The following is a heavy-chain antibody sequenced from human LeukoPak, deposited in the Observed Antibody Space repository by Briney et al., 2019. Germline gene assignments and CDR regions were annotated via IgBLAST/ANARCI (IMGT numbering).Heavy chain of an antibody. Sequence: PGGSLRLSCATSGFTSSKFSLNWVRQAPGKGLEWVSSISPSGAYIYYADSVKGRFTISRDNPENSLILQMNSLRVEDTALYYCARDDPVKHAFDFWGQGTMVTVSS. D-gene: IGHD4-11*01. CDR2: ISPSGAYI. J-gene: IGHJ3*01. CDR3: ARDDPVKHAFDF. CDR1: GFTSSKFS. V-gene: IGHV3-21*01.